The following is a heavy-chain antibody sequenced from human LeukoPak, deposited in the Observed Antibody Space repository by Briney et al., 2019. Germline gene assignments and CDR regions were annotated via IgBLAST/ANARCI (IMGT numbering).Heavy chain of an antibody. CDR3: ARRVRSGDYRLDH. D-gene: IGHD4-17*01. CDR2: INHSGST. V-gene: IGHV4-34*01. CDR1: GGSISSHYY. J-gene: IGHJ4*02. Sequence: SETLSLTCTVSGGSISSHYYWAWIRQPPGKGLEWIGEINHSGSTNYNPSLKSRITISVDTSKNQFSLKLSSVTAADTAVYYCARRVRSGDYRLDHWGQGTLVTVSS.